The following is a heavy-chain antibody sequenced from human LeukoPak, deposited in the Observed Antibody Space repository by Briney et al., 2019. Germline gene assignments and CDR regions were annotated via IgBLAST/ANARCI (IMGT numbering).Heavy chain of an antibody. V-gene: IGHV4-4*07. CDR1: GGSISSYY. D-gene: IGHD3-22*01. J-gene: IGHJ4*02. Sequence: SETLSLTCTVSGGSISSYYWSWIRQPAGKGLEWIGRIYTSGSTNYNPSLKSRVTMSVDTSKNQFSLKLSSVTAADTAVYYCARDYYDSSGYYTAPFDYWGQGTLDTVSS. CDR3: ARDYYDSSGYYTAPFDY. CDR2: IYTSGST.